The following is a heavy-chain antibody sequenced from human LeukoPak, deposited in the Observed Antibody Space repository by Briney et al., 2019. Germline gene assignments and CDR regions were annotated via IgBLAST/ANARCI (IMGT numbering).Heavy chain of an antibody. D-gene: IGHD1-26*01. J-gene: IGHJ6*03. CDR3: ARTAFGGTFPYYYYMDV. CDR1: GGSISSYY. V-gene: IGHV4-59*08. CDR2: IYYSGST. Sequence: PSETLSLTCTVSGGSISSYYWSWIRQPPGKGLEWIGYIYYSGSTNYNPSLKSRVTISVDTSKNQFSLRLSSVTAADTAVYYCARTAFGGTFPYYYYMDVWGKGTTVTVSS.